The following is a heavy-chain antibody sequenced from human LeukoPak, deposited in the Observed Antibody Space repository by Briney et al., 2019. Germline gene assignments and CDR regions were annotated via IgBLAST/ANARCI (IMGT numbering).Heavy chain of an antibody. CDR2: ISRSTSAI. CDR3: ARDPPHSTGPWYYGMDV. Sequence: PGRSLRLSCAASGFTFSSYAMHWVRQAPGKGLEWVSYISRSTSAIYYADSVKGRFTISRDNAKNSLYLQMNSLRDEDTAVYYCARDPPHSTGPWYYGMDVWGQGTTVTVSS. V-gene: IGHV3-48*02. J-gene: IGHJ6*02. D-gene: IGHD6-19*01. CDR1: GFTFSSYA.